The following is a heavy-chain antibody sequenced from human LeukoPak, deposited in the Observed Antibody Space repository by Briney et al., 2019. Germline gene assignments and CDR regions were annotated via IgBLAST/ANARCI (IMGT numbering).Heavy chain of an antibody. J-gene: IGHJ4*02. Sequence: SVKVSCKASGGTFSSYAISWVRQAPGQGLEWMGGIIPIFGTANYAQKFQGRVTITTDESTSTACMELSSLRSEDTAVYYCARAIVGATQFDYWGQGTLVTVSS. D-gene: IGHD1-26*01. CDR2: IIPIFGTA. V-gene: IGHV1-69*05. CDR3: ARAIVGATQFDY. CDR1: GGTFSSYA.